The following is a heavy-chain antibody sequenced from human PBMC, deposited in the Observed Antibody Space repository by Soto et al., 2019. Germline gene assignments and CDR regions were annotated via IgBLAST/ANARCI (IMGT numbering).Heavy chain of an antibody. Sequence: QVQLQESGPGLVKPSETLSLTCTVSGGSISSYYWSWIRQPPGKGLEWIGYIYYSGSTNYNPSLNSRVTISVDTSKNQFSLKLSSVTAADTAVYYCARAWGELLDYWGQGTLVTVSS. CDR1: GGSISSYY. D-gene: IGHD1-26*01. CDR3: ARAWGELLDY. V-gene: IGHV4-59*01. J-gene: IGHJ4*02. CDR2: IYYSGST.